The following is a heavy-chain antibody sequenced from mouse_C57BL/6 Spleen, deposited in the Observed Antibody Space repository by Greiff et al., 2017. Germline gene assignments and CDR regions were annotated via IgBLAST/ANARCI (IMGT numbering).Heavy chain of an antibody. D-gene: IGHD2-14*01. CDR1: GFTFSDYG. V-gene: IGHV5-17*01. CDR3: ASGEEYDERFAY. Sequence: DVQLVESGGGLVKPGGSLKLSCAASGFTFSDYGMHWVRQAPEKGLEWVAYISSGSSTIYYADTVKGRFTISRDNAKNTLFLQMTSLRSEDTAMYYCASGEEYDERFAYWGQGTLVTVSA. J-gene: IGHJ3*01. CDR2: ISSGSSTI.